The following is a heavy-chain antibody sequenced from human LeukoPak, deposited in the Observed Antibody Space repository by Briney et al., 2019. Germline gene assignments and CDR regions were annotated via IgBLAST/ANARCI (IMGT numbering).Heavy chain of an antibody. V-gene: IGHV4-59*01. J-gene: IGHJ4*02. Sequence: SETPSLTCTVSGGSISSYYWSWIRQPPGKGLEWIGYIYYSGSTNYNPSLKSRVTISVDTSKNQFSLKLSSVTAADTAVYYCARGSHYALLSDDYWGQGTLVTVSS. D-gene: IGHD3-16*01. CDR1: GGSISSYY. CDR3: ARGSHYALLSDDY. CDR2: IYYSGST.